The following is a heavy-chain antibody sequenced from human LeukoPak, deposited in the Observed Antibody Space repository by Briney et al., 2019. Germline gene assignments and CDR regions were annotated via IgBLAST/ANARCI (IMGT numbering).Heavy chain of an antibody. V-gene: IGHV3-7*01. Sequence: GGSLRLSCAASGFTFSIFWMSWVRQAPGKGLEWVANIKQDGSAKYYVDSVKGRFTISRDNARNSLYLEMNNLRAEDTASYYCATSYDSSGNNWGQGTLVTVSS. CDR3: ATSYDSSGNN. D-gene: IGHD3-22*01. CDR1: GFTFSIFW. CDR2: IKQDGSAK. J-gene: IGHJ4*02.